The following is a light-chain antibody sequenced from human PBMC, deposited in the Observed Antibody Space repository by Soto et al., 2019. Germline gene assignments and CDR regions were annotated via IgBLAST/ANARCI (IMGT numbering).Light chain of an antibody. CDR1: ESLSTY. CDR2: GAS. Sequence: EIVMTQSPATLSVSPGERVTLSCRASESLSTYLAWYQQKPGQAPRLLIYGASTKATGIPARFSGSGSATDFTRTISSLQSEDCAVYYCQSYNDWPFTFGQGTKLEI. V-gene: IGKV3-15*01. CDR3: QSYNDWPFT. J-gene: IGKJ2*01.